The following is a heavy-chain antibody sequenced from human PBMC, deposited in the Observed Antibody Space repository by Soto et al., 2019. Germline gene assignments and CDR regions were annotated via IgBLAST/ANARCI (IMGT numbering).Heavy chain of an antibody. CDR2: ISSSSSYI. J-gene: IGHJ4*02. Sequence: GGSLRLSCAASGFTFSSYSMNWVRQAPGKGLEWVSSISSSSSYIYYADSVKGRFTISRDNAKNSLYLQMNSLRAEDTAVYYCARDSPVKQWLVPLDYWGQGTLVTVSS. CDR3: ARDSPVKQWLVPLDY. D-gene: IGHD6-19*01. V-gene: IGHV3-21*01. CDR1: GFTFSSYS.